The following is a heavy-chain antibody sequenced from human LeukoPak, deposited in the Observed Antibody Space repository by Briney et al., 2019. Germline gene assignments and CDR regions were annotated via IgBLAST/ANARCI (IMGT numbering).Heavy chain of an antibody. CDR1: GGTFSSYA. CDR2: IIPIFGTA. V-gene: IGHV1-69*05. Sequence: GASVKVSCKXSGGTFSSYAISWVRQAPGQGLEWMGRIIPIFGTANYAQKFQGRVTITTDESTSTAYMELSSLRSEATAVYYCARDLGIAAAGTWGQGTLVTVSS. D-gene: IGHD6-13*01. CDR3: ARDLGIAAAGT. J-gene: IGHJ4*02.